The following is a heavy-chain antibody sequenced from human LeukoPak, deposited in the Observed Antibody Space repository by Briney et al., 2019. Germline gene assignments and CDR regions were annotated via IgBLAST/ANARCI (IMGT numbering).Heavy chain of an antibody. CDR3: ARARGCSSTSCYTKNRGYYYYGMDV. Sequence: SETLSLICTVSGNSISSYYWSWIRQPAGKGLEWIGRIYTSGSTYYNPSLKSRVTISVDRSKNQFSLKLSSVTAADTAVYYCARARGCSSTSCYTKNRGYYYYGMDVWGQGTTVTVSS. D-gene: IGHD2-2*02. CDR2: IYTSGST. CDR1: GNSISSYY. J-gene: IGHJ6*02. V-gene: IGHV4-4*07.